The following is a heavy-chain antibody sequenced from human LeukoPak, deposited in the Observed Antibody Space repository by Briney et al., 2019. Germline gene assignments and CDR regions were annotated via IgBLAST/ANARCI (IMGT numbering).Heavy chain of an antibody. J-gene: IGHJ4*02. CDR3: AKDEPRLRFLEWLPYFDY. D-gene: IGHD3-3*01. CDR2: ISGSGGST. Sequence: GGSLRLSCAASGFTFSSYAMCWVRQAPGKGLEWVSAISGSGGSTYYADSVKGRFTISRDNSKNTLYLQMNSLRAEDTAVYYCAKDEPRLRFLEWLPYFDYWGQGTLVTVSS. CDR1: GFTFSSYA. V-gene: IGHV3-23*01.